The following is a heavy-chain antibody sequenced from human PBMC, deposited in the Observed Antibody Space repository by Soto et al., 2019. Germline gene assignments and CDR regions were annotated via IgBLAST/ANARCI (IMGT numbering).Heavy chain of an antibody. J-gene: IGHJ4*02. Sequence: EVQLLESGGGLVQPGGSLRLSCAASGFTFSSYAMSWVRQAPGKGLEWVSAISGSGGSTYYADSVKGRFTISRDNSKNTMYLQMNSRRDEDTAVYYSAQTGDYYDSSGYGCFDYWGQGTLVTVSS. CDR3: AQTGDYYDSSGYGCFDY. D-gene: IGHD3-22*01. CDR2: ISGSGGST. V-gene: IGHV3-23*01. CDR1: GFTFSSYA.